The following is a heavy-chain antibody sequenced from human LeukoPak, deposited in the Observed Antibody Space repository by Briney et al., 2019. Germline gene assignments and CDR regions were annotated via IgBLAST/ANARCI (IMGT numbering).Heavy chain of an antibody. J-gene: IGHJ4*02. CDR3: AKSTRRIPAATMGFDY. Sequence: GGPLRLSCAASGFTFSSYAMSWVRQAPGKGLEWVSAISGSGGSTYYADSVKGRFTISRDNSKNTLYLQMNSLRAEDTAVYYCAKSTRRIPAATMGFDYWGQGTLVTVSS. D-gene: IGHD2-2*01. CDR2: ISGSGGST. V-gene: IGHV3-23*01. CDR1: GFTFSSYA.